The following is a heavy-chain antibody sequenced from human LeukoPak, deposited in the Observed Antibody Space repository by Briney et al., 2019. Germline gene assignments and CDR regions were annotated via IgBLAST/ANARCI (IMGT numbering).Heavy chain of an antibody. V-gene: IGHV3-23*01. CDR2: ISDTGGTT. D-gene: IGHD2-8*01. Sequence: GGSLRLSCAASGFTVSHNYMSWVRQAPGKGLEWVSAISDTGGTTYDADSVKGRFTISRDNSKSTLYLQMNNLRAEDTAVYYCAKDTSIGRYCTNGVCSPFDYWGQGTLVTVSS. CDR3: AKDTSIGRYCTNGVCSPFDY. J-gene: IGHJ4*02. CDR1: GFTVSHNY.